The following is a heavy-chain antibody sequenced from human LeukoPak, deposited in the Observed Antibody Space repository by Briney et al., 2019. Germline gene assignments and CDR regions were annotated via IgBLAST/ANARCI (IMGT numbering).Heavy chain of an antibody. Sequence: GASVKVSCKASGYTFTSYGISWVRQAPGQGLEWMGWISAYNGNTNYAQKLQGRVTMTTDTSTSTAYMELRSLGSDDTAVYYCARVDGYPSPLGFDIWGQGTMVTVSS. D-gene: IGHD5-24*01. J-gene: IGHJ3*02. CDR3: ARVDGYPSPLGFDI. CDR2: ISAYNGNT. V-gene: IGHV1-18*01. CDR1: GYTFTSYG.